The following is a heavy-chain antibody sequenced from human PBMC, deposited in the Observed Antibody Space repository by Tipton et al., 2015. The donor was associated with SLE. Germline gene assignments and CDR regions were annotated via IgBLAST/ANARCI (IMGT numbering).Heavy chain of an antibody. CDR2: ISGYNGKT. J-gene: IGHJ4*01. D-gene: IGHD6-25*01. CDR1: GYTFRNYG. CDR3: ARVSVYGSVRDY. V-gene: IGHV1-18*01. Sequence: QLVQSGPEVKKPGASVKVSCKASGYTFRNYGITWVRQAPAQGLEWVGWISGYNGKTDYVQKLQDRVIMTTDTSTDTAYMELRSLRSDYTAVYYCARVSVYGSVRDYWGHGTLPTVAS.